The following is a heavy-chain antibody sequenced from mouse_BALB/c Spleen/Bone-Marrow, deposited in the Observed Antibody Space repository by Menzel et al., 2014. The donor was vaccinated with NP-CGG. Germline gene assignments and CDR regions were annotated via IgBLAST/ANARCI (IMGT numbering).Heavy chain of an antibody. CDR2: IYPGNVNT. CDR1: GYIFTSYY. D-gene: IGHD1-2*01. V-gene: IGHV1S56*01. Sequence: QVQLQQSGPELVKPGASVRISCKASGYIFTSYYIYWVKQRPGQGLEWIGWIYPGNVNTKYNEKFKGKATLTADKSSSTAYTQLSSLTSEDSAVYFCARDYYGYGGFAYWGQGTLVTVSA. J-gene: IGHJ3*01. CDR3: ARDYYGYGGFAY.